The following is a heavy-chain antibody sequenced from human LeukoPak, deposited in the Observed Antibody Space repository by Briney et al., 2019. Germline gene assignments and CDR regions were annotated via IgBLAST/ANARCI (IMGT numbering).Heavy chain of an antibody. CDR3: ARQEYDFWSGQVCVD. Sequence: SETLSLTCTVSGGSISSYYWSWIRQPPGKGLEWIGYIYYSGSTNYNPSLKSRVTISVDTSKNQFSLKLSSVTAADTAVYYCARQEYDFWSGQVCVDWGQGTLVTVSS. D-gene: IGHD3-3*01. CDR1: GGSISSYY. J-gene: IGHJ4*02. V-gene: IGHV4-59*08. CDR2: IYYSGST.